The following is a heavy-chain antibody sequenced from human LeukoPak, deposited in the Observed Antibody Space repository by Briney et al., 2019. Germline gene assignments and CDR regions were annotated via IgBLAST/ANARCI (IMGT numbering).Heavy chain of an antibody. J-gene: IGHJ4*02. D-gene: IGHD1-26*01. CDR2: IYSGGST. V-gene: IGHV3-53*01. CDR1: EFTVSSNY. Sequence: GGSLRLSCAASEFTVSSNYMSWVRQAPGKGLEWVSVIYSGGSTYYADSVKGRFTISRDNSKNTLYLQMNSLRAEDTAVYYCARVASGSYYYPFDYWGQGTLVTVSS. CDR3: ARVASGSYYYPFDY.